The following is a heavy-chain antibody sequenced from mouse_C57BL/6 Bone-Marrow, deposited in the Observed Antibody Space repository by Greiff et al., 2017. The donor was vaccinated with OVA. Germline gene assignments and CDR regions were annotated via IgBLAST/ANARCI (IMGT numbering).Heavy chain of an antibody. D-gene: IGHD2-3*01. CDR3: AGLGPIYDGYYFNYAMDY. CDR1: GYTFTSYG. CDR2: IYPRSGNT. V-gene: IGHV1-81*01. Sequence: VQLQQSGAELARPGASVKLSCKASGYTFTSYGISWVKQRTGQGLEWIGEIYPRSGNTYYNEKFKGKATLTADKSSSTAYMELRSLTSEDSAVDCYAGLGPIYDGYYFNYAMDYWGQGTSVTVSS. J-gene: IGHJ4*01.